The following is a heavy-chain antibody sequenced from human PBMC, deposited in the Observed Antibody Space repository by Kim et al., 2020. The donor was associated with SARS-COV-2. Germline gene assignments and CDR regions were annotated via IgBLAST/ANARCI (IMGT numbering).Heavy chain of an antibody. Sequence: GGSLRLSCLASGFTFSTYNMNWVRQAPGKGLEWVSSITTTGNNIYYADSVKGRFTISRDSAKNSLYLQMNSLRAEDTAVYYCAKDPGSSRSPGWFDHWG. CDR1: GFTFSTYN. CDR3: AKDPGSSRSPGWFDH. CDR2: ITTTGNNI. J-gene: IGHJ5*02. V-gene: IGHV3-21*06. D-gene: IGHD3-10*01.